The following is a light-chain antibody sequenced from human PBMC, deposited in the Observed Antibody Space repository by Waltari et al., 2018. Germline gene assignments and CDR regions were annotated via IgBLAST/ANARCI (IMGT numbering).Light chain of an antibody. CDR1: PSDLGRYNL. Sequence: QSALTQPASVSGSPGQSLTISCTGTPSDLGRYNLVSWYQQHPSEVPKLIIYEVNKRPSGVSNRFSGSKSGNTASLTISGLQPEDEADYYCCSYGGASLRVFGGGTKVTVL. J-gene: IGLJ3*02. V-gene: IGLV2-23*02. CDR2: EVN. CDR3: CSYGGASLRV.